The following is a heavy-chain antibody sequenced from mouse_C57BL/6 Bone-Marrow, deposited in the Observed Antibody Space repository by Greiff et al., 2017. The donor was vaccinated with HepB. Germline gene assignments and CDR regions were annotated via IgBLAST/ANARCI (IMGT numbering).Heavy chain of an antibody. CDR3: AREGWLLRGFYV. CDR2: INPYNGGT. Sequence: EVQLQQSGPVLVKPGASVKMSCKASGYTFTDYYMNWVKQSHGKSLEWIGVINPYNGGTSYNQKFKGKATLTVDKSSSTAYMELNSLTSEDSAVYYCAREGWLLRGFYVWGTGTTVTVSS. CDR1: GYTFTDYY. V-gene: IGHV1-19*01. J-gene: IGHJ1*03. D-gene: IGHD2-3*01.